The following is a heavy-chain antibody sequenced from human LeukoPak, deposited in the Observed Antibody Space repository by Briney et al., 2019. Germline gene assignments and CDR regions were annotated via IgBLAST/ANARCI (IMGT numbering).Heavy chain of an antibody. CDR2: ITADSGTT. CDR3: ASRDYFDY. Sequence: RAGGSLRLSCAVSGLTFSTKSMNWVRQAPGKGLEWVSYITADSGTTYYADSVKGRFTISRDNAKNSLYLQMNSLRDEDTAVYYCASRDYFDYWGQGTLVTVSS. CDR1: GLTFSTKS. J-gene: IGHJ4*02. V-gene: IGHV3-48*02.